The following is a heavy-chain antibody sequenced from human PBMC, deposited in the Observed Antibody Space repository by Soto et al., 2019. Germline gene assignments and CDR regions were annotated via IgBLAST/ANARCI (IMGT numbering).Heavy chain of an antibody. CDR3: ARVPDY. CDR1: GASISSGEYY. D-gene: IGHD2-2*01. CDR2: MYHSGST. V-gene: IGHV4-30-2*01. Sequence: PSETLSLTCTVSGASISSGEYYWNWIRQPPGKGLEWIGYMYHSGSTYYNPSLKSRVTISIDRSKNQFSLKLSSVTAADTAVYYCARVPDYWGQGILVTVSS. J-gene: IGHJ4*02.